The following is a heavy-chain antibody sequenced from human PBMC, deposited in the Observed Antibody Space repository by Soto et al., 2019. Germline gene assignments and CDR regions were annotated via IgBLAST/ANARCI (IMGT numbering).Heavy chain of an antibody. Sequence: SQTLSLPCGISGDSVSSNSAAWNWLRPSPSRGLEWLGRTYYRSKWYNDYAVSVESRITINPDTSKNHFSLQLNFVTPEDTAVYFCARGEQYSGRIFDYWGQGTLVTVSS. D-gene: IGHD1-26*01. J-gene: IGHJ4*02. CDR3: ARGEQYSGRIFDY. CDR1: GDSVSSNSAA. V-gene: IGHV6-1*01. CDR2: TYYRSKWYN.